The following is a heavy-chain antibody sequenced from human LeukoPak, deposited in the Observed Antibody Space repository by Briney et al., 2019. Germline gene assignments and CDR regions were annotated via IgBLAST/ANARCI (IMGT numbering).Heavy chain of an antibody. V-gene: IGHV3-48*03. CDR3: ARDQRGINSNLNWFDP. D-gene: IGHD4-11*01. CDR2: ISSSGSTI. J-gene: IGHJ5*02. CDR1: GFTFSGYE. Sequence: GGSLRLSCAASGFTFSGYEMNWVRQAPGKGLEWVSYISSSGSTIYYADSVKGRFTISRDNAKNSLYLQMNSLRAEDTAVYYCARDQRGINSNLNWFDPWGQGTLVTVSS.